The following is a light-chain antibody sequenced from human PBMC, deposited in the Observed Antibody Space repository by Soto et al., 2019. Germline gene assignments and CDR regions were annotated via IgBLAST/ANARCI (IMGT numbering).Light chain of an antibody. CDR3: GADHGSGTNFVYV. J-gene: IGLJ1*01. CDR2: VGTGGIVG. Sequence: QPVLTQPPSASASLGASVTLTCTLSSDYNNYKVDWYQQRPGKGPRFVMRVGTGGIVGSKGDGIPDRFSVLGSGQNRYQTINNLQEEDESDYHCGADHGSGTNFVYVFGTGTKLTVL. V-gene: IGLV9-49*01. CDR1: SDYNNYK.